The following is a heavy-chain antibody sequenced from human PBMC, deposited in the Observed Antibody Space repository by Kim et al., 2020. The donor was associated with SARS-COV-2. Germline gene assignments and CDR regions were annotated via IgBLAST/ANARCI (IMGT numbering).Heavy chain of an antibody. CDR3: ARGVWFGELHNYYYYGMDV. V-gene: IGHV1-46*01. CDR1: GYTFTSYY. J-gene: IGHJ6*02. D-gene: IGHD3-10*01. CDR2: INPSGGST. Sequence: ASVKVSCKASGYTFTSYYMHWVRQAPGQGLEWMGIINPSGGSTSYAQKFQGRVTMTRDTSTSTVYMELSSLRSEDTAVYYCARGVWFGELHNYYYYGMDVWGQGTTVTVSS.